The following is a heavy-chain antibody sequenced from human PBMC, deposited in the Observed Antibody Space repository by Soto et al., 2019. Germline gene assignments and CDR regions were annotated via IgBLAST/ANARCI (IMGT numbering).Heavy chain of an antibody. CDR3: ARATNSMVRGLTAH. V-gene: IGHV1-46*01. CDR1: GYTFTSYY. D-gene: IGHD3-10*01. CDR2: INPSGGST. Sequence: GASVTVSCTAPGYTFTSYYMHWVRQAPGQGLEWMGIINPSGGSTSYAQKFQGRVTMTRDTSTSTVYMELSSLRSEDTAVYYCARATNSMVRGLTAHWGQGTLVTVSS. J-gene: IGHJ4*02.